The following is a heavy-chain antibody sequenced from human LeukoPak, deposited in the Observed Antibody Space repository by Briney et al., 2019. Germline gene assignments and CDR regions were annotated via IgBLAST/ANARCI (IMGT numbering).Heavy chain of an antibody. CDR3: AKGYSSAGRSNYYYMDV. D-gene: IGHD6-19*01. CDR1: GFTFSSYA. Sequence: PGGSLRLSCAASGFTFSSYAMSWVRQAPGKGLEWVSAISGSGGSTYYADSVKGRFTISRDNSKNTLYLQMNSLRAEDTAVYYCAKGYSSAGRSNYYYMDVWGKGTTVTVSS. V-gene: IGHV3-23*01. J-gene: IGHJ6*03. CDR2: ISGSGGST.